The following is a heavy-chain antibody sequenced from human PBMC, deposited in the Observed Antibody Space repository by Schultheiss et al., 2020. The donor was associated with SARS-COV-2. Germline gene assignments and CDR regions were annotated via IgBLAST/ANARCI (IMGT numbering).Heavy chain of an antibody. J-gene: IGHJ5*02. Sequence: GGSLRLSCAASGFTFSTYSMNWVRQAPGKGLEWVSYISSSSSTIYYADSVKGRFTISRDNSKNTLYLQMNSLRAEDTAVYYCAKSYTAMVMVDWFDPWGQGTLVTVSS. V-gene: IGHV3-48*01. CDR1: GFTFSTYS. CDR3: AKSYTAMVMVDWFDP. CDR2: ISSSSSTI. D-gene: IGHD5-18*01.